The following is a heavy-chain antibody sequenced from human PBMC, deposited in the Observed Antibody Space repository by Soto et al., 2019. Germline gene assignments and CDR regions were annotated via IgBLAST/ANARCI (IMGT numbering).Heavy chain of an antibody. CDR2: FDPDEAET. J-gene: IGHJ5*02. Sequence: QVQLVQSGAEVKKPGASVKVSCKVSGYTLNEVAMHWVRQAPGKGLEWLGGFDPDEAETIYAQHFQGRVTMTEDTSTATVYMELSSLRSEDTALSFCTTYHGDYNFDHWGQGTLVTVSS. V-gene: IGHV1-24*01. CDR3: TTYHGDYNFDH. D-gene: IGHD4-17*01. CDR1: GYTLNEVA.